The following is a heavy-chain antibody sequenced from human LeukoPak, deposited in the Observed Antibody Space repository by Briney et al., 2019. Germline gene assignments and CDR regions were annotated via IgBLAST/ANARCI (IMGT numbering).Heavy chain of an antibody. Sequence: SETLSLTCSVSGVSVIRGGYFWSWLRPPPGKGLEWIGYFCYTGSTNYNPSHRRRVTISVDTSKTYFSLMLRSVTAADTAVYFCARGYGIAAADWFDPWGQGNLVTVSS. D-gene: IGHD6-13*01. CDR2: FCYTGST. CDR3: ARGYGIAAADWFDP. J-gene: IGHJ5*02. CDR1: GVSVIRGGYF. V-gene: IGHV4-61*03.